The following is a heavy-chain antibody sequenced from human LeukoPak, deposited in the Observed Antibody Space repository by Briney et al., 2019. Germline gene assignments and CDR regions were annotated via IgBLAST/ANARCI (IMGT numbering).Heavy chain of an antibody. Sequence: GGSLRLSCAASGFTFSTYAMSWVRQAPGKGLEWVSAISGSAGSTNYADSVRGRFSIYRDNSKNTLYRQMNSMRADDTALYYCATDAPFGALLFTSYYFDFWGQGNLVTVSS. V-gene: IGHV3-23*01. J-gene: IGHJ4*02. CDR2: ISGSAGST. CDR3: ATDAPFGALLFTSYYFDF. D-gene: IGHD3-10*01. CDR1: GFTFSTYA.